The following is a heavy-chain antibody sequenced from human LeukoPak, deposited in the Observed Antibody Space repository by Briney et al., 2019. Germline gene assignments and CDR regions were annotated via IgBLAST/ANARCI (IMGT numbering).Heavy chain of an antibody. Sequence: GGSLRLSCAASGFTFSSYWMSWVRQAPGRGLEWVANIKQDGSEKYYVDSVKGRFTISRDNAKNSLYLQMNSLRAEDTAVYDCASPGKGYCSSTSCYFGYWGQGTLVTVSS. V-gene: IGHV3-7*01. CDR2: IKQDGSEK. CDR1: GFTFSSYW. J-gene: IGHJ4*02. CDR3: ASPGKGYCSSTSCYFGY. D-gene: IGHD2-2*01.